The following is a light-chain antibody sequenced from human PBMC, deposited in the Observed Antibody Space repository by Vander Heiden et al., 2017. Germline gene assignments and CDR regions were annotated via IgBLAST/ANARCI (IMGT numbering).Light chain of an antibody. V-gene: IGKV1-5*01. Sequence: DIQMTQSPSTLSASVGDIVSITCRAGQSISLWVAWYQVKPGKAPKLLIYDASNLESGVPLRFSGGGSGTEFTLTISSLQPDDFATYYCLQYDSYSPTFGQGTRLEIK. CDR2: DAS. CDR1: QSISLW. CDR3: LQYDSYSPT. J-gene: IGKJ2*01.